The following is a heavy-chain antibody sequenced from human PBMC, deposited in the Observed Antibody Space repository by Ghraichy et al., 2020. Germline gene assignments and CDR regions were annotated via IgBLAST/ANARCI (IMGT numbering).Heavy chain of an antibody. Sequence: GGSLRLSCAASGFTFSNAWMSWVRQAPGKGLEWVGRIKSKTDGGTTDYAAPVKGRFTISRDDSKNTLYLQMNSLKTEDTAVYYCTTDYYDSSGYYHDYWGQGTLVTVSS. J-gene: IGHJ4*02. D-gene: IGHD3-22*01. CDR1: GFTFSNAW. CDR3: TTDYYDSSGYYHDY. V-gene: IGHV3-15*01. CDR2: IKSKTDGGTT.